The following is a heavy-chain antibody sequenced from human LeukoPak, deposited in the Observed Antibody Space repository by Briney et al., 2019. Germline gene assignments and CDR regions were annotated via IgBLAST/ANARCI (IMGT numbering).Heavy chain of an antibody. CDR2: ISSSSSYI. D-gene: IGHD6-13*01. Sequence: GGSLRLSCAASGFTFSSYSMNWVRQAPGKGPEWVPSISSSSSYIYYADSVKGRFTISRDNAKNSLYLQMNSLRAEDTAVYYCARDESSSWSMTPFDYWGQGTLVTVSS. CDR1: GFTFSSYS. J-gene: IGHJ4*02. V-gene: IGHV3-21*01. CDR3: ARDESSSWSMTPFDY.